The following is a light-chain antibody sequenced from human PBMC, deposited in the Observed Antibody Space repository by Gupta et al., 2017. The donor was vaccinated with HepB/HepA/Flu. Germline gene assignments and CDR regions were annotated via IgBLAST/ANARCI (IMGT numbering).Light chain of an antibody. CDR2: YND. J-gene: IGLJ2*01. CDR1: SSNVGRNN. Sequence: QSLLTQSTPVSGTPGRRVTISCSGSSSNVGRNNVNWYQQLPGTAPKLLIYYNDERPSGVPDRISGSKSGTSASLAISGLQSEDEADYYCAAWDTSLNVVVFGGGTKLTVL. V-gene: IGLV1-44*01. CDR3: AAWDTSLNVVV.